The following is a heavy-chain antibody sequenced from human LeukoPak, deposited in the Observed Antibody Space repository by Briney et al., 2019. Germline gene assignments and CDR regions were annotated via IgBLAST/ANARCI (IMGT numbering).Heavy chain of an antibody. CDR3: AKPADSGRYRDFDY. CDR1: GFTFSNYA. CDR2: ISASDGST. D-gene: IGHD1-26*01. V-gene: IGHV3-23*01. Sequence: QPGGSLRLSCAASGFTFSNYAMSWVRQAAGKGLEWVSAISASDGSTYYADSVKGRFTISRDNSKNTLYLQMNSLRADDTAVYYCAKPADSGRYRDFDYWGQGTLVTVSS. J-gene: IGHJ4*02.